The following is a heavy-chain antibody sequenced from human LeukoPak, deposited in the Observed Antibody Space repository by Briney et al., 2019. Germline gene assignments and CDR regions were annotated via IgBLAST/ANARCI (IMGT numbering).Heavy chain of an antibody. CDR3: ARDQGYSSHTDY. CDR1: GYTFTSYD. D-gene: IGHD6-13*01. Sequence: ALVKVSCKASGYTFTSYDINWVRQAPGQGLEWMGWISAYSGNINYAQKLQGRVTMTTDTSTSTAHMALRSLRSDDTAVYYCARDQGYSSHTDYWGQGTLVIVSS. J-gene: IGHJ4*02. V-gene: IGHV1-18*01. CDR2: ISAYSGNI.